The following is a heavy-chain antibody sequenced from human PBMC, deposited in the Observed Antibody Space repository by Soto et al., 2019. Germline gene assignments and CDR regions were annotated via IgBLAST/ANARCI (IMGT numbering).Heavy chain of an antibody. CDR1: GYTFTSYG. CDR2: ISVYNGNT. CDR3: ARDGYCSGGSCYSPFYYYGMDV. D-gene: IGHD2-15*01. J-gene: IGHJ6*02. V-gene: IGHV1-18*01. Sequence: QVQLVQSGAEVKKPGASVKVSCKASGYTFTSYGISWVRQAPGQGLEWMGWISVYNGNTNYAQKLQGRVTMTTDTSTSTAYMELRSLRSDDTAVYNCARDGYCSGGSCYSPFYYYGMDVWGQGTTVTVSS.